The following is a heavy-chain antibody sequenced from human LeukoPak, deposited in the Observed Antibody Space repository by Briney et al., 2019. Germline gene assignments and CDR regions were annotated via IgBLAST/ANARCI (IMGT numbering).Heavy chain of an antibody. CDR3: ARDGLVGQLWLRGSWFDP. CDR2: MNPNSGNT. Sequence: ASVKVSCKASGYTFTSYDINWVRQATGQGLEWMGWMNPNSGNTGYAQKFQGRVTITRNTSISTAYMELSSLRSEDTAVYYCARDGLVGQLWLRGSWFDPWGQGTLVTVSS. D-gene: IGHD5-18*01. J-gene: IGHJ5*02. CDR1: GYTFTSYD. V-gene: IGHV1-8*03.